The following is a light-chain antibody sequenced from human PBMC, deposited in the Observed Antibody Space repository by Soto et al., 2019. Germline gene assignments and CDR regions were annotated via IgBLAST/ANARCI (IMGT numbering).Light chain of an antibody. CDR2: GAY. J-gene: IGKJ5*01. Sequence: EIVLTESPATLSVSPGERVTLSCRASESVSSNLAWYQQKRGQALRLLMYGAYTRATGVAARFRGTGSETDFTLPISGLQSEDSAVYFCQQYNNWPFSLGQGTRLEIK. CDR3: QQYNNWPFS. CDR1: ESVSSN. V-gene: IGKV3-15*01.